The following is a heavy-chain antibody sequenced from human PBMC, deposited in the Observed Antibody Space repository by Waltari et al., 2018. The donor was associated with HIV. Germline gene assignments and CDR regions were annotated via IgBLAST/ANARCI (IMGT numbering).Heavy chain of an antibody. CDR3: AGDPGHDSSCYFYSDAFDI. CDR1: GGSLSNYY. Sequence: QVQLQESGPGLVKPSDTLSLVCTVSGGSLSNYYWSWIRQSPGQGLEWIGFISYSGDTNYSPSLKSRVTISLDASRTQFSLRLSSVTAADTAMYYCAGDPGHDSSCYFYSDAFDIWGRGTMVTVSS. D-gene: IGHD3-22*01. V-gene: IGHV4-59*12. CDR2: ISYSGDT. J-gene: IGHJ3*02.